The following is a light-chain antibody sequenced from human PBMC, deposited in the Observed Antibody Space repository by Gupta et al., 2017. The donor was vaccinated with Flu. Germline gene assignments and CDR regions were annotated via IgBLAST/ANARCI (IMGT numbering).Light chain of an antibody. V-gene: IGKV1-12*01. CDR1: QGISNW. CDR2: DAS. J-gene: IGKJ4*01. CDR3: QQTNSFPLT. Sequence: IQMTQSPSSVSASVGDRVTITCRASQGISNWLAWYQQRPGKAPNLLIYDASNLQSGVPSRFSGSRSGTEFSLTISRLQPEDFATYYCQQTNSFPLTFGGGTKVEIK.